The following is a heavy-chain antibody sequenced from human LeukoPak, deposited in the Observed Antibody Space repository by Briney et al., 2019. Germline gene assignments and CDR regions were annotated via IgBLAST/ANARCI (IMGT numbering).Heavy chain of an antibody. CDR1: GFTVSSNY. J-gene: IGHJ4*02. V-gene: IGHV3-53*01. CDR3: ARGTYYYDSSGRDY. CDR2: IYSGGST. Sequence: VGSLRLSCAASGFTVSSNYMSWVRQAPGEGLEWVSVIYSGGSTYYADSVKGRFTISRDNSKNTLYLQMNSLRAEDTAVYYCARGTYYYDSSGRDYWGQGTLVTVSS. D-gene: IGHD3-22*01.